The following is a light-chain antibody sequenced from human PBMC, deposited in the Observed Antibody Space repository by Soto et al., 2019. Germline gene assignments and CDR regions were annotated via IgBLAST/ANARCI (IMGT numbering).Light chain of an antibody. V-gene: IGKV3-20*01. CDR2: GGS. CDR1: QSVTSTY. CDR3: HCLQIDSSRVYS. Sequence: EIVLTQSPVTLSLSPGERATLSCRASQSVTSTYLAWYQQKPGQSPRLIIYGGSTRASGFPDRFSGGGSGTDFTLSFSGLEAVEYAVCYRHCLQIDSSRVYSFGQGTKLEI. J-gene: IGKJ2*03.